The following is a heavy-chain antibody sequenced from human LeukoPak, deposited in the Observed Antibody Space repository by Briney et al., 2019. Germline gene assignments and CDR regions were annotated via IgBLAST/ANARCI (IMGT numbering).Heavy chain of an antibody. V-gene: IGHV5-51*01. J-gene: IGHJ4*02. CDR3: ARHPYSGEFDY. Sequence: GESLKISCKGSGYSFTSYWIGWVRQMPGKGLEWMGVIHPGDSETRYSPSFQGHVTISADKSISTAYLQWSSLKASDTAMYYCARHPYSGEFDYWGQGTLVTVSS. CDR1: GYSFTSYW. CDR2: IHPGDSET. D-gene: IGHD3-16*01.